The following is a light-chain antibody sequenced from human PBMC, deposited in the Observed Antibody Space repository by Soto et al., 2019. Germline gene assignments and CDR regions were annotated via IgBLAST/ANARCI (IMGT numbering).Light chain of an antibody. V-gene: IGKV1-5*01. CDR2: DAS. Sequence: IQMTQSPSTLSASVGDRVTITCRASHNIERWMAWYQQKPGKAPSLLIFDASTLHSGVPSRFSGSGSGTDFTLTISSLQPDDFAVYYCQQRSNWPPSLTFGGGTKVDIK. CDR1: HNIERW. J-gene: IGKJ4*01. CDR3: QQRSNWPPSLT.